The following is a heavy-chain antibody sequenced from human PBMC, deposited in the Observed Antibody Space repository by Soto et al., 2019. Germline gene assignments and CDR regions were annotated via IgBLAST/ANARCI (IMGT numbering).Heavy chain of an antibody. CDR3: ARVSGSYYYGMDV. Sequence: PSETLSLTCTVSGGSISSGDYYLRWIRPPPGKGLEWIGEIYHSGSTNYNPSLKSRVTISVDKSKNQFSLKLSSVTAADTAVYYCARVSGSYYYGMDVWGQGTTVTVSS. D-gene: IGHD1-26*01. CDR1: GGSISSGDYY. V-gene: IGHV4-39*07. J-gene: IGHJ6*02. CDR2: IYHSGST.